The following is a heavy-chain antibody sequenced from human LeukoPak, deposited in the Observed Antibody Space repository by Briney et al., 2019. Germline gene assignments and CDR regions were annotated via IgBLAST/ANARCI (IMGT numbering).Heavy chain of an antibody. CDR1: GFTLSRYS. V-gene: IGHV3-21*01. D-gene: IGHD4-17*01. CDR3: ARAYTNGDYLDY. CDR2: ISDSSRHI. Sequence: PGGSLRLSCAASGFTLSRYSVNWVRQAPGKGLEWVSCISDSSRHIYYADSVKGRFTISRDNAKSSASLQMNSLRVDDTAVYYCARAYTNGDYLDYWGQGTLVTVSS. J-gene: IGHJ4*02.